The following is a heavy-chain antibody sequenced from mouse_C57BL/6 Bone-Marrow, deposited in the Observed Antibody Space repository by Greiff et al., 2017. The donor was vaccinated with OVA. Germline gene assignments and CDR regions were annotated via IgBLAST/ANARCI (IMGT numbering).Heavy chain of an antibody. D-gene: IGHD2-3*01. J-gene: IGHJ4*01. CDR1: GYTFTDYY. CDR3: ARSGGYFYYAMDY. V-gene: IGHV1-26*01. Sequence: VVKPGASVKISCKASGYTFTDYYMNWVKQSHGKSLEWIGDINPNNGGTSYNQKFKGKATLTVDKSSSTAYMELRSLTSEDSAVYYCARSGGYFYYAMDYWGQGTSVTVSS. CDR2: INPNNGGT.